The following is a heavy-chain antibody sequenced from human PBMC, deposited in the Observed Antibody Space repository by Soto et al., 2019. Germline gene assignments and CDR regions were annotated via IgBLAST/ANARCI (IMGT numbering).Heavy chain of an antibody. CDR2: INPHGGST. D-gene: IGHD1-26*01. CDR1: RETFASYY. CDR3: ARSSGGNFGIIIEGTNWFAP. Sequence: ASVNVSCKEPRETFASYYSNWVRQSPGQGLEWMGVINPHGGSTAYAQKFKGRVTLTRDTSASTVYMEVSSLTSEDTAMYYCARSSGGNFGIIIEGTNWFAPWGKGTLVTVPQ. J-gene: IGHJ5*02. V-gene: IGHV1-46*01.